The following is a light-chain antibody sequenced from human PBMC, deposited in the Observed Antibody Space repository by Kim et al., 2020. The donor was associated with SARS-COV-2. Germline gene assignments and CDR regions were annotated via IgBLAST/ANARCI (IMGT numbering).Light chain of an antibody. CDR3: QSWDSGVVV. CDR1: KLGDKY. Sequence: VSPGQTAIITCSGDKLGDKYGCWYQQKPGQSPVIVIYQDNKRPSGIPGRFSGSNSGNTATLTISGAQAMDEADYYCQSWDSGVVVFGGGTQLTVL. J-gene: IGLJ2*01. CDR2: QDN. V-gene: IGLV3-1*01.